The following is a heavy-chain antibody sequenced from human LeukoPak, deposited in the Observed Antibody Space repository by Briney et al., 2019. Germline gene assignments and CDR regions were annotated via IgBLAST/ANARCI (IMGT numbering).Heavy chain of an antibody. D-gene: IGHD3-3*01. CDR3: ARDGGTGFDY. J-gene: IGHJ4*02. Sequence: SQTLSLTCTVSGGSISSGGYYWSWIRQHPGKGLEWIGYIYYSGSTNYNPSLKSRVTISVDTSKNQFSLKLSSVTAADTAVYYCARDGGTGFDYWGQGTLVTVSS. CDR2: IYYSGST. CDR1: GGSISSGGYY. V-gene: IGHV4-61*08.